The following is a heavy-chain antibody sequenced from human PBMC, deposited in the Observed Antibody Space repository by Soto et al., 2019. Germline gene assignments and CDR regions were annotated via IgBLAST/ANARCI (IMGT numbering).Heavy chain of an antibody. D-gene: IGHD2-15*01. V-gene: IGHV4-59*01. CDR3: ARAALYYYGMDV. J-gene: IGHJ6*02. CDR2: IYYSGST. CDR1: GGSISSYY. Sequence: PSETLSLTCTVSGGSISSYYWSWIRQPPGKGLEWIGYIYYSGSTNYNPSLKSRVTISVDTSKNQLSLKLSSVTAADTAVYYCARAALYYYGMDVWGQGTTVTVSS.